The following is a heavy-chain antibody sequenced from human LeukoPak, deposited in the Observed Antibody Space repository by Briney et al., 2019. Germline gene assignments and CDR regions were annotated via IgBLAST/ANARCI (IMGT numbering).Heavy chain of an antibody. CDR3: ARLSSGWVNWYFDL. J-gene: IGHJ2*01. Sequence: NPSETLSLACTVSGGSISSYYWSWIRQPPGKGLEWIGYIYYMGSTNYNPSLKNRVTISVDTSKNQFSLKLSSVTAADTAVYYCARLSSGWVNWYFDLWGRGTLVTVSS. V-gene: IGHV4-59*08. D-gene: IGHD6-19*01. CDR1: GGSISSYY. CDR2: IYYMGST.